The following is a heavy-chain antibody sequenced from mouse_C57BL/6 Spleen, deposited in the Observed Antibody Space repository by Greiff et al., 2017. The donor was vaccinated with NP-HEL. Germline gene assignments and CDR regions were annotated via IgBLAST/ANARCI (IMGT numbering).Heavy chain of an antibody. D-gene: IGHD4-1*01. CDR2: ISYDGST. CDR3: ARLTDYAMDY. V-gene: IGHV3-6*01. CDR1: GYSITSGYF. J-gene: IGHJ4*01. Sequence: ESGPGLVKPSQSLSLTCSVTGYSITSGYFWNWIRPSPGNILEWMGYISYDGSTNYNPSLKNRISITRDTSKNQFFLKLNSVTTEDTATYYCARLTDYAMDYWGQGTSVTVSS.